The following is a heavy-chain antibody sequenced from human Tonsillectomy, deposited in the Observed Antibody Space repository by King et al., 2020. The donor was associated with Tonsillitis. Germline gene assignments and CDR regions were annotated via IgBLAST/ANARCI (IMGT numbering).Heavy chain of an antibody. Sequence: QLVQSGAEVKMPGASVLISCKASGYTFTNYDIHWARQAPGQRLEWMGWITAGTGDTKSSQKFQDRVTITRDTSASTVYMELSGLRSEDTAVYDCAGDYDSSWYWYLDLWGRGTLVTVSS. D-gene: IGHD6-13*01. CDR3: AGDYDSSWYWYLDL. V-gene: IGHV1-3*01. CDR2: ITAGTGDT. CDR1: GYTFTNYD. J-gene: IGHJ2*01.